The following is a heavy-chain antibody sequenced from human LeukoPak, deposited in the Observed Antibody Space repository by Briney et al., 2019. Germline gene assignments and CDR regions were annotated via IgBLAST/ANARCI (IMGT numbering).Heavy chain of an antibody. V-gene: IGHV3-66*02. CDR1: GFTVSSNY. CDR2: IYSGGST. D-gene: IGHD2-2*01. Sequence: GGSLRLSCAASGFTVSSNYMSWVRQAPGKGLEWVSVIYSGGSTYYADSVQGRFTISRDNSKNTLYLQMNSLRAEDTAVYYCARAYSGCGSSTSCYGYWGQGTLVTVSS. J-gene: IGHJ4*02. CDR3: ARAYSGCGSSTSCYGY.